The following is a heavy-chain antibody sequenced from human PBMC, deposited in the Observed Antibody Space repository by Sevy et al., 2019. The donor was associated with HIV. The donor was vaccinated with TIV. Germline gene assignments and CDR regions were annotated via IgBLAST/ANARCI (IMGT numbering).Heavy chain of an antibody. CDR1: GFTFSSYA. V-gene: IGHV3-23*01. CDR2: ISGSGGST. Sequence: GGSLRLSCAASGFTFSSYAMSWVRQAPGKGLEWVSAISGSGGSTYYADSVKGRFTISRDNSKNTLYLQMNSLRAEDTAVYYCARDRQSYGSGSYYNRYFDLWGRGTLVTVSS. J-gene: IGHJ2*01. D-gene: IGHD3-10*01. CDR3: ARDRQSYGSGSYYNRYFDL.